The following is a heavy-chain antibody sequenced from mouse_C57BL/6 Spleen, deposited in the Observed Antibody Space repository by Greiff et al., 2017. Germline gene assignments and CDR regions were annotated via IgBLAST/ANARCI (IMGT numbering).Heavy chain of an antibody. V-gene: IGHV1-69*01. CDR3: ARRDYYGSSLYAMDY. Sequence: VQLQQPGAELVMPGASVKLSCKASGYTFTSYWMHWVKQRPGQGLEWIGEIDPSDSYTNYTQKFKGKSTLTVDKSSSTAYMQLSSLTSDDSAVYYCARRDYYGSSLYAMDYWGQGTSVTVSS. CDR2: IDPSDSYT. CDR1: GYTFTSYW. J-gene: IGHJ4*01. D-gene: IGHD1-1*01.